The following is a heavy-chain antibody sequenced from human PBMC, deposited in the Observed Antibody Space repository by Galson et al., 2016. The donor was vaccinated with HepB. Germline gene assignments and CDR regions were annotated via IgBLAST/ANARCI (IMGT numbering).Heavy chain of an antibody. CDR1: GFTVNSYY. J-gene: IGHJ3*02. Sequence: SLRLSCAATGFTVNSYYMSWVRQAPGKGLEWVSVFYSGGSTYYADSVKDRFTISRDNAKNTVYLQINSLRAEDTAVYFCARSPPWGSWAFDIWGQGTMVTHSS. CDR3: ARSPPWGSWAFDI. CDR2: FYSGGST. D-gene: IGHD7-27*01. V-gene: IGHV3-66*01.